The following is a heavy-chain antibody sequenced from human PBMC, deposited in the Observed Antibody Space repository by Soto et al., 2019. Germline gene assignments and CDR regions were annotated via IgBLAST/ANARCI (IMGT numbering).Heavy chain of an antibody. CDR1: GFTFSSYS. D-gene: IGHD3-22*01. Sequence: EVQLVESGGGLVKPGGSLRLSCAVSGFTFSSYSMNWVRQAPGKGLEWVSSISSSSSYIYYADSVKGRFTISRDNAKNSLYLQMNSLRAEDTAVYYCARSAYYYDSSGFGGAFDIWGQGTMVTVSS. CDR3: ARSAYYYDSSGFGGAFDI. V-gene: IGHV3-21*01. CDR2: ISSSSSYI. J-gene: IGHJ3*02.